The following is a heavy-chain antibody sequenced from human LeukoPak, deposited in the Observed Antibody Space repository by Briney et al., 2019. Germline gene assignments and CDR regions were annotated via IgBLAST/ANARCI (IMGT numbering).Heavy chain of an antibody. Sequence: GGSLRLSCAASGFTFSSYAMHWVRQAPGKGLEWVAVISYDGSNKYYADSVKGRFTISRGNSKNTLYLQMNSLRAEDTAVYYCARDQEDYYDSSGPGTDAFDIWGQGTMVTVSS. D-gene: IGHD3-22*01. CDR1: GFTFSSYA. CDR2: ISYDGSNK. V-gene: IGHV3-30-3*01. J-gene: IGHJ3*02. CDR3: ARDQEDYYDSSGPGTDAFDI.